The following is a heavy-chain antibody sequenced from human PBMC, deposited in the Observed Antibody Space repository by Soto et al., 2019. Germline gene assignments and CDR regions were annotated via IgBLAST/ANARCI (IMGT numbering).Heavy chain of an antibody. CDR2: INPNGGST. CDR3: ARGTGTDLDY. J-gene: IGHJ4*02. D-gene: IGHD1-1*01. Sequence: ASVKVSCKASGYSFSNYYMYWVRQAPGQGLEWMGIINPNGGSTTYAQKFQGRVTMTRDTSTTTVYMELSSLRSEDTAVYYCARGTGTDLDYWGLGSLVTVSS. V-gene: IGHV1-46*03. CDR1: GYSFSNYY.